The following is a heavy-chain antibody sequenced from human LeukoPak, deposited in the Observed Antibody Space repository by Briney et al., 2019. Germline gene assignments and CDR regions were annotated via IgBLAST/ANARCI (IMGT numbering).Heavy chain of an antibody. J-gene: IGHJ4*02. CDR3: ARGGYDILTGYGY. D-gene: IGHD3-9*01. CDR1: GGTFSSYA. Sequence: SVKVSCKASGGTFSSYAISWVRQAPGQGLEWMGGIIPIFGTANYAQKFQGRVTITADESTSTAYMELSSPRSEDTAVYYCARGGYDILTGYGYWGQGTLVTVSS. V-gene: IGHV1-69*13. CDR2: IIPIFGTA.